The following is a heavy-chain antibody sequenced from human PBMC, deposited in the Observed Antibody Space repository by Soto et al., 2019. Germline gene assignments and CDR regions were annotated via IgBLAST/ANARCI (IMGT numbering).Heavy chain of an antibody. V-gene: IGHV3-48*03. J-gene: IGHJ5*02. Sequence: EVQLVESGGGLVQPGGSLRLSCAASGFTFSSYEMNWVRQAPGKGLEWVSYISSSGSTIYYADSVKGRFTISRDNAKNSLYLQMNSLRAEDTAVYYCARGRWQQLVGSWFDPWGQGTLVTVSS. CDR3: ARGRWQQLVGSWFDP. D-gene: IGHD6-13*01. CDR1: GFTFSSYE. CDR2: ISSSGSTI.